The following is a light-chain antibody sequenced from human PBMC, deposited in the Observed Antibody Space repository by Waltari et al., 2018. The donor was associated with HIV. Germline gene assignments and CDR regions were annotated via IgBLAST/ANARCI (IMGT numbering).Light chain of an antibody. V-gene: IGLV1-47*01. CDR1: SSNIGTNY. J-gene: IGLJ3*02. CDR3: AAWDDSLSGWV. Sequence: QSVLTQPPSASGTPGQRVTISCSGSSSNIGTNYVYWYHHLPGTAPKILIYRNNQRPSGVPDRFSGSKSGTSASLAISGLRSEDEADYYCAAWDDSLSGWVFGGGTKLTVL. CDR2: RNN.